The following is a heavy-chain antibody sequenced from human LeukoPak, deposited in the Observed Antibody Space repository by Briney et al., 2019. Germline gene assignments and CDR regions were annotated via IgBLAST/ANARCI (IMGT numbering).Heavy chain of an antibody. CDR1: GYTFTSNY. J-gene: IGHJ3*02. D-gene: IGHD3-10*01. Sequence: GASVKVSCKASGYTFTSNYIHWVRQAPGQGLEWMGMIYPRDGSTSYAQKFQGRVTMTRDTSISTAYMELSRLRSDDTAVYYCARELSDGSGSWDAFDIWGQGTMVTVSS. CDR2: IYPRDGST. V-gene: IGHV1-46*01. CDR3: ARELSDGSGSWDAFDI.